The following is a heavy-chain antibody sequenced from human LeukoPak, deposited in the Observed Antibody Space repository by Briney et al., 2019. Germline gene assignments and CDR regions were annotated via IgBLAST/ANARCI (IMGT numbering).Heavy chain of an antibody. CDR2: IYYTGST. J-gene: IGHJ4*02. CDR1: GGSISSYY. Sequence: PSETLSLTCTVSGGSISSYYWSWIRQPPGKGLEWIGYIYYTGSTNYNPSLQSRVTISVDTSKNQFSLRLSSVTAADTAVYYCARESRGLDYWGQGTLVTVSS. V-gene: IGHV4-59*01. CDR3: ARESRGLDY.